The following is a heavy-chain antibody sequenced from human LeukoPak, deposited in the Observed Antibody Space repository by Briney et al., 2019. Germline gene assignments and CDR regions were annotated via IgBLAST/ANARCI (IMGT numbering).Heavy chain of an antibody. Sequence: GESLKISCKGSGYSFTSYWIGWVRQMPGKGLEWMGIIYPGDSDTRYSPSFQGQVTISADKSISTAYLQWSSLKASDTAMYYCAREEGYSSGWYRNNFDYWGQGTLVTVSS. CDR3: AREEGYSSGWYRNNFDY. J-gene: IGHJ4*02. CDR2: IYPGDSDT. D-gene: IGHD6-19*01. CDR1: GYSFTSYW. V-gene: IGHV5-51*01.